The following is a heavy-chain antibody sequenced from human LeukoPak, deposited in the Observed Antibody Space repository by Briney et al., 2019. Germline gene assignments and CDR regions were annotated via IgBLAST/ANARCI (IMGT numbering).Heavy chain of an antibody. Sequence: PSQTLSLTCTVSGGSISSGDSYWSWIRQPPGKGLEWIGYIYYSGSTYYNPYLKSRVTISVDTSKNQFSLKLSSVTAADTAVYYCARDPGIAVAGGGNWGQGTLVTVSS. D-gene: IGHD6-19*01. J-gene: IGHJ4*02. CDR2: IYYSGST. CDR1: GGSISSGDSY. CDR3: ARDPGIAVAGGGN. V-gene: IGHV4-30-4*01.